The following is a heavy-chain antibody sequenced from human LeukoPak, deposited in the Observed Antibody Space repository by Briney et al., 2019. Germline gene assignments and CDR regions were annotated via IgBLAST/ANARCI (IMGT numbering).Heavy chain of an antibody. Sequence: GGSLRLSCAASGFTFNTYTMNWVRQAPGKGLEWVSYISGSSGIIDYADSVRGRFTISRDNAKNSLYLQMNNLRAEDTAIYYCATDNKYAPSYWGQGTLVTVSS. J-gene: IGHJ4*02. CDR2: ISGSSGII. CDR3: ATDNKYAPSY. D-gene: IGHD2-2*01. CDR1: GFTFNTYT. V-gene: IGHV3-48*01.